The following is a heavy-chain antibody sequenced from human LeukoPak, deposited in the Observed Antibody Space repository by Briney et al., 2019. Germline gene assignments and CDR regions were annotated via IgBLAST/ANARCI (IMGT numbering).Heavy chain of an antibody. CDR2: MYYSGST. CDR3: ARHPIFGVVTSGIYYYYMDV. CDR1: GGSISSGGYY. D-gene: IGHD3-3*01. Sequence: PSETLSLTCTVSGGSISSGGYYWSWIRQHPGKGLEWIGYMYYSGSTYYNPSLKSRVTISVDTSKNQFSLKLSSVTAADTAVYYCARHPIFGVVTSGIYYYYMDVWGKGTTVTVSS. J-gene: IGHJ6*03. V-gene: IGHV4-31*03.